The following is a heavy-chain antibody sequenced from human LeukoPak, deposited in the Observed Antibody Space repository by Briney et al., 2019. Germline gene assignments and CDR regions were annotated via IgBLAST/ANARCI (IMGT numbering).Heavy chain of an antibody. D-gene: IGHD1-26*01. Sequence: GGSLRLSCAASGFTFNNAWMTWVRQASGKGLEWVGRIKSKTDGGTTDYAAPVKGRFSISRDDSKNTLYLQMNSLKTEDTAVYYCCTGVVGGTTDWGQGILVTVSS. J-gene: IGHJ4*02. CDR1: GFTFNNAW. V-gene: IGHV3-15*01. CDR3: CTGVVGGTTD. CDR2: IKSKTDGGTT.